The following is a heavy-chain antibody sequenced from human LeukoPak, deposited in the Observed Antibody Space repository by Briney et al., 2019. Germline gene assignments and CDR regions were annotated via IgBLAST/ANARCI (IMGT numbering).Heavy chain of an antibody. CDR1: GFTFSDYY. CDR2: ISSSGSTI. CDR3: ARDGRTTVVTWANDY. Sequence: GGSLRLSCAASGFTFSDYYMSWIRQAPGKGLEWVSYISSSGSTIYYADSVKGRFTISRDNAKNSLYPQMNSLRAEDTAVYYCARDGRTTVVTWANDYWGQGTLVTVSS. V-gene: IGHV3-11*04. J-gene: IGHJ4*02. D-gene: IGHD4-23*01.